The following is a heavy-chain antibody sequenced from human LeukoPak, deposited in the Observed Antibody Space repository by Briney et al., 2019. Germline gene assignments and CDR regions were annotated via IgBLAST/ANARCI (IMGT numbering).Heavy chain of an antibody. V-gene: IGHV3-30*02. Sequence: PGGSLRLSCAASGFTFSSYGMHWVRQAPGKGLEWVAFIRYDGCSEYYADSVKGRFTISRGISKNTLYLQMNSLRAEDTAVYYCANAYYYDSSGYPGGDYWGQGTLVTVSS. CDR2: IRYDGCSE. CDR3: ANAYYYDSSGYPGGDY. CDR1: GFTFSSYG. D-gene: IGHD3-22*01. J-gene: IGHJ4*02.